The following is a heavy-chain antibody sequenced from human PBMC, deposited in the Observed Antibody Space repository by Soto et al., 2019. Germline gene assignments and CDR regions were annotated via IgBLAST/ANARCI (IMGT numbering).Heavy chain of an antibody. CDR2: IIPLFGTP. J-gene: IGHJ4*02. CDR3: ASPAEPLDTAMLKGLAH. CDR1: GGTFSNNA. V-gene: IGHV1-69*01. D-gene: IGHD5-18*01. Sequence: QVQLVQSGAELKKPGSSVNVSCKASGGTFSNNAIIWVRQAPGQGLEWMGGIIPLFGTPRYAQNFQGRLTSTADESSSTAYMQLNILRSEDTAVDYCASPAEPLDTAMLKGLAHWGQGSLVTVSS.